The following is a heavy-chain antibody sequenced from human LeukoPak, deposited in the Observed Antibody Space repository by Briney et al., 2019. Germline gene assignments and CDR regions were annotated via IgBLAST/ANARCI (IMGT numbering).Heavy chain of an antibody. J-gene: IGHJ5*02. CDR3: AREGANNWFDP. CDR2: ISYDGSNK. CDR1: GFTFSSYA. Sequence: PGGSLRLSCAASGFTFSSYAMHWVRQAPGEGLEWVAVISYDGSNKYYADSVKGRFTISRDNSKNTLYLQMNSLRAEDTAVYYCAREGANNWFDPWGQGTLVTVSS. V-gene: IGHV3-30*04.